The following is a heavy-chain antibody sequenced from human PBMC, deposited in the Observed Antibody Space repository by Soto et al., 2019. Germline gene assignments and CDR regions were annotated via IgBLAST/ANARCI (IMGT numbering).Heavy chain of an antibody. D-gene: IGHD4-17*01. Sequence: QVQLVQSGAEVKKPGSSVKVSCKASGGTFSSYAISWVRQAPGQGLEWMGGIIPIFGTANYAQKFQGRVTITADESTSTAYMELSSLRSEDTAVYCCARSQDRDYDYCYYGMDVWGQGTTVTVSS. CDR1: GGTFSSYA. V-gene: IGHV1-69*12. J-gene: IGHJ6*02. CDR2: IIPIFGTA. CDR3: ARSQDRDYDYCYYGMDV.